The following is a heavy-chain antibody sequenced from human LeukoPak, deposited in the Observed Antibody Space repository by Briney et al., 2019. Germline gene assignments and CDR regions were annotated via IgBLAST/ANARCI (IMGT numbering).Heavy chain of an antibody. Sequence: GSSVKVSCKASGGTFSSYAISWVRQAPGQGLEWMGGIIPIFGTANYAQKFQGRVTITADESTSTAYMELSSLRSEDTAVYYCARDPLDTAMVTNKYYYYFGMDGWGKGTTVTVSS. CDR2: IIPIFGTA. D-gene: IGHD5-18*01. J-gene: IGHJ6*04. CDR1: GGTFSSYA. V-gene: IGHV1-69*01. CDR3: ARDPLDTAMVTNKYYYYFGMDG.